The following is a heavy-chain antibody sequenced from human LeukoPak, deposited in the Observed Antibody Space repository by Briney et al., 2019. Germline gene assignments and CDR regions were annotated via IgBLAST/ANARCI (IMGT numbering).Heavy chain of an antibody. CDR3: ARDQGYDGRGNYYPYHFDC. Sequence: ASVKVSCKASGYTFTGYYMHWVRQAPGQGLEWMGWINPSSGGTNYAQKFQGRVTMTRDTSISTAYMELSRLRSDDTAVYYCARDQGYDGRGNYYPYHFDCWGQGTLVTVSS. CDR1: GYTFTGYY. V-gene: IGHV1-2*02. D-gene: IGHD3-22*01. J-gene: IGHJ4*02. CDR2: INPSSGGT.